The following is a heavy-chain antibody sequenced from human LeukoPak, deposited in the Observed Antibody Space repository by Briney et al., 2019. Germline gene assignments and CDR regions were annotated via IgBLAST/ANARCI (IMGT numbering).Heavy chain of an antibody. CDR3: ARGLVDTAMVRFDY. J-gene: IGHJ4*02. V-gene: IGHV4-34*01. D-gene: IGHD5-18*01. CDR2: INHSGST. CDR1: GGSFSGYY. Sequence: SETLSPTCAVYGGSFSGYYWSWIRQPPGKGLEWIGEINHSGSTNYNPSLKSRVTISVDTSKNQFSLKLSSVTAADTAVYYCARGLVDTAMVRFDYWGQGTLVTVSS.